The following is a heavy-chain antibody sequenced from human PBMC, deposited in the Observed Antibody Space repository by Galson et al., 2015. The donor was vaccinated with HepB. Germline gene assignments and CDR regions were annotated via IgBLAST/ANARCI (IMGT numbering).Heavy chain of an antibody. J-gene: IGHJ5*02. V-gene: IGHV3-23*01. CDR3: AKGLQVLYGNWFDP. CDR2: ISPNGETT. D-gene: IGHD2-8*01. Sequence: SLRLSCAVSGFTFDRYAMHWVRQAPGKGLEWVSGISPNGETTYYADSLKGLFTVSRDNSKNTLYLQMNSLRADDTAVYYCAKGLQVLYGNWFDPWGQGTLVTV. CDR1: GFTFDRYA.